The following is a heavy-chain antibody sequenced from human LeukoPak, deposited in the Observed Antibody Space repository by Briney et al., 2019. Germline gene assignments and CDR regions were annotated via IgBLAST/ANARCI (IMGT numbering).Heavy chain of an antibody. CDR3: ARHDTAMATDYGMDV. CDR1: GFTFSDYY. CDR2: ISSRGSTI. V-gene: IGHV3-11*01. Sequence: GGSLRLSCAASGFTFSDYYMSWIRQAPGKGLEWVSYISSRGSTIYYADSVKGRFTISRDNAKNSLYLQMNSLRAEDTAVYYCARHDTAMATDYGMDVWGQGTTVTVSS. J-gene: IGHJ6*02. D-gene: IGHD5-18*01.